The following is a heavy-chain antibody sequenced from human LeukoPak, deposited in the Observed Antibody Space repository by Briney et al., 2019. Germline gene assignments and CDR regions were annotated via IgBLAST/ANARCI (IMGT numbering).Heavy chain of an antibody. V-gene: IGHV4-59*02. J-gene: IGHJ4*02. CDR2: IYNSATT. D-gene: IGHD3-10*02. Sequence: SETLSLTCSVSGGSVSGYYWSWIRQSPGKGLEWIAYIYNSATTNYNPSLKSRVAISMDTSRNQFSLKLSSVTAADTAVYYCSRRGSMLGGGGNFDYGAQETRVPASS. CDR3: SRRGSMLGGGGNFDY. CDR1: GGSVSGYY.